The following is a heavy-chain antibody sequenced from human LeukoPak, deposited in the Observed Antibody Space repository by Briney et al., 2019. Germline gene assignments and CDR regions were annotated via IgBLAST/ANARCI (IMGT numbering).Heavy chain of an antibody. D-gene: IGHD3-10*01. CDR3: AREADGSGSYSPIVGHIDY. Sequence: GGSLRLSCAASGFTFSSYSMNWVRQAPGKGLEWVSSISSSSSYIYYADSVKGRFTISRDNAKNSLYLQMNSLRAEDTAVYYCAREADGSGSYSPIVGHIDYWGQGTLVTVSS. CDR2: ISSSSSYI. J-gene: IGHJ4*02. V-gene: IGHV3-21*01. CDR1: GFTFSSYS.